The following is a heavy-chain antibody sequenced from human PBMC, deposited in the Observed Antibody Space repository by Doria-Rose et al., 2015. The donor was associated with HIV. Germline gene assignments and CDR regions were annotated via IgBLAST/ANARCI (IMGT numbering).Heavy chain of an antibody. V-gene: IGHV4-34*01. CDR2: INHSGST. CDR3: ARGLLRGGWNDVDYYYGMDV. CDR1: GGSFSGYY. Sequence: QVQLQQWGAGLVKPSETLSLTCAVFGGSFSGYYWSWIRQPPGKGLEWIGEINHSGSTNSKTSLKSRVTISLDTSQNLFSPKLSSVTAADTAVYYCARGLLRGGWNDVDYYYGMDVWGQGTTVTVPS. D-gene: IGHD1-1*01. J-gene: IGHJ6*02.